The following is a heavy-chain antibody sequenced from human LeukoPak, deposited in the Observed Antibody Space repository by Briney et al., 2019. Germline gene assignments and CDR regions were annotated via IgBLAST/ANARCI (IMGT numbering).Heavy chain of an antibody. Sequence: QAGGSLRLSCAASGFTFSSYSMNWVRQAPGKGLEWVSYISSSSSTIYYADSVKGRFTISRDNAKNSLYLQMNSLRAEDTAVYYCARIHSSSWYGESGYGMDVWGQGTTVTVSS. CDR1: GFTFSSYS. CDR3: ARIHSSSWYGESGYGMDV. D-gene: IGHD6-13*01. V-gene: IGHV3-48*01. CDR2: ISSSSSTI. J-gene: IGHJ6*02.